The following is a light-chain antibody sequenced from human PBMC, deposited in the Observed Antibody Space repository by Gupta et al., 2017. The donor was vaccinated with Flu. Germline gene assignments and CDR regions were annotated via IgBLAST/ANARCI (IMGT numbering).Light chain of an antibody. Sequence: SHNGSNFCVPPDQGLPGTSPKPLMDGNKHRPPGVPDRFPGSKFGTLASLAITGLQAEDEADYYCQSYDTSLSGSVFGGGTKLTVL. CDR3: QSYDTSLSGSV. CDR2: GNK. V-gene: IGLV1-40*01. CDR1: SHNGSNFC. J-gene: IGLJ3*02.